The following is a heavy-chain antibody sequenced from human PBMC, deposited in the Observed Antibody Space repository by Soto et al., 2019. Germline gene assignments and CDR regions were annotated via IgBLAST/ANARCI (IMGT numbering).Heavy chain of an antibody. V-gene: IGHV1-18*01. CDR3: ARGFRVAATRWWFDP. D-gene: IGHD2-15*01. Sequence: ASVKVSCKASGYTFTSYDISWVRQAPGQGLEWMGWISTYNGNTNYAQKLQGRVTMTTDTSTSTAYMELGSLRSGDTAVYYCARGFRVAATRWWFDPWGQGTLVTVSS. CDR1: GYTFTSYD. CDR2: ISTYNGNT. J-gene: IGHJ5*02.